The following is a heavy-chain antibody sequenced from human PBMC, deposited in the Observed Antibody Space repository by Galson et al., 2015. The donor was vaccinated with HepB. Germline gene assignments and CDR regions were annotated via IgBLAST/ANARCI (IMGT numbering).Heavy chain of an antibody. V-gene: IGHV3-9*01. CDR3: AREYYFDYSGHRALRY. D-gene: IGHD3-22*01. J-gene: IGHJ4*02. CDR1: GFTFDDYA. CDR2: ISWNSGSI. Sequence: SLRLSCAASGFTFDDYAMHWVRQAPGKGLEWVSGISWNSGSIGYADSVKGRFTISRDNAKNSLYLQMNSLRAEDTAVYYCAREYYFDYSGHRALRYWGQGSLVTVSS.